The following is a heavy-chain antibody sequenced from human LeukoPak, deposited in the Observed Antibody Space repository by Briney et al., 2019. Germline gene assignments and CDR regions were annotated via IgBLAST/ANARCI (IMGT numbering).Heavy chain of an antibody. CDR3: ARGTTGSSSLPY. CDR1: GFTFSSYW. D-gene: IGHD6-6*01. CDR2: IKQDGSEK. V-gene: IGHV3-7*01. J-gene: IGHJ4*02. Sequence: GGSLRLSCAASGFTFSSYWMNWVRQAPGKGLEWVANIKQDGSEKYYVDSVKGRFTISRDNAKNSLYLQMNSLRAEATAVYYCARGTTGSSSLPYLGQGTLVTVSS.